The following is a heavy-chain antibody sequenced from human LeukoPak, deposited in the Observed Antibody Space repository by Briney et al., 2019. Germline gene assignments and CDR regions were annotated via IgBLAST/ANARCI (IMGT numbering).Heavy chain of an antibody. CDR2: MNPNSGNT. V-gene: IGHV1-8*01. CDR1: GYTFSNYD. Sequence: ASVKVPCKASGYTFSNYDVTWVRQAPGQGLEYMGWMNPNSGNTGFAQKFRGRVTMTSDASTTSAFMELMRLTSEDTAVYYCTRAVRNQLLSEYWGQGTRITVSS. D-gene: IGHD2-2*01. CDR3: TRAVRNQLLSEY. J-gene: IGHJ4*02.